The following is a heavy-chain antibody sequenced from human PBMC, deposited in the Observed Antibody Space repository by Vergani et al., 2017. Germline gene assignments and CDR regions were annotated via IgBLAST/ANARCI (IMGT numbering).Heavy chain of an antibody. J-gene: IGHJ6*02. CDR3: ASLPSVACFASYYYYGMDV. CDR2: ITYDGSNK. V-gene: IGHV3-30-3*01. D-gene: IGHD6-19*01. Sequence: QVQLVESGGGVVQPGRSLRLSCAASGFIFSSYAMHWVRQAPGKGLEGVAVITYDGSNKYYADSVKGRFTISRDNSKNTLYLQMNRVRSEDTTLFYCASLPSVACFASYYYYGMDVWGQGTTVTVSS. CDR1: GFIFSSYA.